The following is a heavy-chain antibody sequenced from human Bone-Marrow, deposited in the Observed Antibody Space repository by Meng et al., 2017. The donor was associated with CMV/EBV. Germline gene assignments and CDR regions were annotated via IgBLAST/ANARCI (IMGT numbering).Heavy chain of an antibody. CDR3: AKDTQGRVVRARDAFDI. CDR2: ISGSGGST. CDR1: GFTFSSYA. V-gene: IGHV3-23*01. Sequence: GESLKISWAASGFTFSSYAMSWVRQAPGKGLEWVSAISGSGGSTYYADSVKGRFTISRDNSKNTLYLQMNSLRAEDTAVYYCAKDTQGRVVRARDAFDIWGQGTMVTVSS. D-gene: IGHD2-2*01. J-gene: IGHJ3*02.